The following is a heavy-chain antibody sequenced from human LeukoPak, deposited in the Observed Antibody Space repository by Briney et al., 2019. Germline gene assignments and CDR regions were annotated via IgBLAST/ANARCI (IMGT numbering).Heavy chain of an antibody. V-gene: IGHV1-2*02. D-gene: IGHD4-23*01. CDR3: ARLDGGNSGHYYFDY. J-gene: IGHJ4*02. CDR2: INPNSGGT. CDR1: GYTFTGYY. Sequence: ASVKVSCKASGYTFTGYYMYWVRQAPGQGLEWMGWINPNSGGTNYAQKFQGRVTMTRDTSISTAYMELSRLRSDDTAVYYCARLDGGNSGHYYFDYWGQGTLVTVSS.